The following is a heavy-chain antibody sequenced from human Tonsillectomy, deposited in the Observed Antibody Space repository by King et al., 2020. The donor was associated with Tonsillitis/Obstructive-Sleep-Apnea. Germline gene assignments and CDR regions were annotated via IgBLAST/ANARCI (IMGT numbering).Heavy chain of an antibody. J-gene: IGHJ4*02. Sequence: VQLVQSGAEVKKPGESLKISCKGSGYSFTTYWIGRVRQMPGKGLEWMGIIYPGDSDTRYSPSFQGQVTISADKSISTAYLQWSSLKASDTAMYYCATEIRDGYNSGGFDYWGQGTLVTVSS. D-gene: IGHD5-24*01. V-gene: IGHV5-51*01. CDR2: IYPGDSDT. CDR1: GYSFTTYW. CDR3: ATEIRDGYNSGGFDY.